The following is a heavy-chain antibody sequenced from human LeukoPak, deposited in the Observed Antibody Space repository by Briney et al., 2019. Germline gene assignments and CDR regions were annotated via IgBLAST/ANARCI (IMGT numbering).Heavy chain of an antibody. CDR1: GFSFSNYA. CDR3: GKDRSFWSGADPDF. D-gene: IGHD3-3*01. V-gene: IGHV3-23*01. Sequence: PRGSLRLSCADSGFSFSNYAMTWVPHAPGEGLDWVSGIRGGGERANYTASVLGRFTLSRDTARRTLCMQMYTLRAPASGIYYCGKDRSFWSGADPDFWGDGTLVTVSS. J-gene: IGHJ4*01. CDR2: IRGGGERA.